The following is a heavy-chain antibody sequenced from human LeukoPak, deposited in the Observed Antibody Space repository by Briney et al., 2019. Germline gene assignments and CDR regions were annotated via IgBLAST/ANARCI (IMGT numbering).Heavy chain of an antibody. CDR1: GGSISSYY. V-gene: IGHV4-59*01. CDR3: AKARYCSGGSCSAFDY. CDR2: IYYSGST. Sequence: PSETLSLTCTVSGGSISSYYWSWIRQPPGKGLEWIGYIYYSGSTNYNPSLKSRVTISVDTSKNQFSLKLSSVTAADTAVYYCAKARYCSGGSCSAFDYRGQGTLVTVSS. D-gene: IGHD2-15*01. J-gene: IGHJ4*02.